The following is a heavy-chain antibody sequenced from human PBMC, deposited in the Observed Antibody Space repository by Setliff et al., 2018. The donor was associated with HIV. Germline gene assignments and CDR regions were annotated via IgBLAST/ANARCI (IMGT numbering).Heavy chain of an antibody. CDR2: IYYSGST. CDR1: GGSISSSSYY. J-gene: IGHJ3*01. CDR3: ASYGGGSENDAFRV. V-gene: IGHV4-39*01. Sequence: SETLSLTCTVSGGSISSSSYYWGWIRQPPGKGLEWIGSIYYSGSTYYNPPLKSRVTISVDTSKNQFSLNVNSVAAADTAVYYCASYGGGSENDAFRVWGQGTMVTVSS. D-gene: IGHD4-17*01.